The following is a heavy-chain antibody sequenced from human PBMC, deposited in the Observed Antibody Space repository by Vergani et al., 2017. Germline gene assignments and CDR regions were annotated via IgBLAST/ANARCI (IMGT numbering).Heavy chain of an antibody. CDR3: ANYLRDSTDGLPDS. Sequence: QVQLVESAGGVVQPGGSLRLSCAASGFTFSNFGMHWIRQAPGKGLEWLAYIGNDGINTRYRESVKGRFTVSRDNSKDILYLQMDSVRSEDTAIYYCANYLRDSTDGLPDSWGTGTLVIVSS. D-gene: IGHD2-21*02. CDR2: IGNDGINT. V-gene: IGHV3-30*02. CDR1: GFTFSNFG. J-gene: IGHJ4*02.